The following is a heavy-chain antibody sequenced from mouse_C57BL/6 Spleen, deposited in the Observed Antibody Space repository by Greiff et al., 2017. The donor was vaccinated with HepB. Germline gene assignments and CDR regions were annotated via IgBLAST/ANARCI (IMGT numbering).Heavy chain of an antibody. Sequence: LVESGAELARPGASVKMSCKASGYTFTSYTMHWVKQRPGQGLEWIGYINPSSGYTKYNQKFKDKATLTADKSSSTAYMQLSSLTSEDSAVYYCARGSRYFDYWGQGTTLTVSS. CDR3: ARGSRYFDY. J-gene: IGHJ2*01. CDR2: INPSSGYT. CDR1: GYTFTSYT. D-gene: IGHD6-1*01. V-gene: IGHV1-4*01.